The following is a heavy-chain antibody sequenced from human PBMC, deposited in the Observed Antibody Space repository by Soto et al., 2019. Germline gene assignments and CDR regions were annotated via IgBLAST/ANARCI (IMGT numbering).Heavy chain of an antibody. CDR3: ARGVAVDGDYYYYYYMDV. D-gene: IGHD2-21*02. J-gene: IGHJ6*03. V-gene: IGHV1-18*01. CDR2: ISAYNGNT. Sequence: VWMGWISAYNGNTNYAQKLQGRVTMTTDTSTSTAYMELRSLRSDDTAVYYCARGVAVDGDYYYYYYMDVWGKGTAVTVSS.